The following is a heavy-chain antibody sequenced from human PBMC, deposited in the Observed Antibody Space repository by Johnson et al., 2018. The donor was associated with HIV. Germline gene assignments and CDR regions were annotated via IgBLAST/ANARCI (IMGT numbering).Heavy chain of an antibody. V-gene: IGHV3-30*04. Sequence: QVQLVESGGGVVQPGTSLRLSCTASGFTFSNYAMHWVRQAPGKGLEWVAVISYDGSDKYYADSAKGRFTISRDNSKNTLFLKMNSLRTEDTAVYYCARAQGARGAYDAFDIWGQGTMVTVSS. CDR2: ISYDGSDK. J-gene: IGHJ3*02. CDR1: GFTFSNYA. CDR3: ARAQGARGAYDAFDI. D-gene: IGHD1-26*01.